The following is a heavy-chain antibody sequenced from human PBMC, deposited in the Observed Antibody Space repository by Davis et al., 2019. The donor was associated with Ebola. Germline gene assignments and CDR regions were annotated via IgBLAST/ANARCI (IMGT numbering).Heavy chain of an antibody. J-gene: IGHJ6*02. D-gene: IGHD3-9*01. CDR1: GGSFSGYY. CDR2: IYYSGST. CDR3: ATQGRYFDWLSNYGMDV. V-gene: IGHV4-39*01. Sequence: MPGGSLRLSCAVYGGSFSGYYWGWIRQPPGKGLEWIGSIYYSGSTYYNPSLKSRVTISVDTSKNQFSLKLSSVTAADTAVYYCATQGRYFDWLSNYGMDVWGQGTTGTVSS.